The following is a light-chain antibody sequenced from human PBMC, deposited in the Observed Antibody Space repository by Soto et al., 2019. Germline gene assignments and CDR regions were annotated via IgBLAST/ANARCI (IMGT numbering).Light chain of an antibody. CDR3: SSYTSSSTPGV. Sequence: QSALTQPASVSGSPGQSITISCTGTSRDVGGYNYVTWYQQHPGKAPKLMIYEVSNRPPGVSNRFSGSKSGNAASLTISGLQAEDEADYYCSSYTSSSTPGVFGGGTKVTVL. CDR1: SRDVGGYNY. J-gene: IGLJ3*02. V-gene: IGLV2-14*01. CDR2: EVS.